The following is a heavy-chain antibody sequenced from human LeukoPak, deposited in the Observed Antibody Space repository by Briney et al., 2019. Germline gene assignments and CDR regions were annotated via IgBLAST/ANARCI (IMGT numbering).Heavy chain of an antibody. CDR1: GFTVSSDY. D-gene: IGHD4-17*01. V-gene: IGHV3-66*01. Sequence: GGSLRLSCAVSGFTVSSDYMSWVRQAPGKGLEWVSVIYSGGSTYYADSVKGRFTISRDNSKNTLYLQMNSLRAEDTAVYYCARGGDYGASDAFDIWGQGTMVTVSS. J-gene: IGHJ3*02. CDR2: IYSGGST. CDR3: ARGGDYGASDAFDI.